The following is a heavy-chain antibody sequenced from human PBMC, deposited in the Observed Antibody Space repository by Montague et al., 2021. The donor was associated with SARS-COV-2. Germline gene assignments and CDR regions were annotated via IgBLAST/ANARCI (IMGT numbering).Heavy chain of an antibody. Sequence: SETLSLTCTVSGGSIDSYYWSWLRQPPGKGLEWIGYIYYRGTTNYNPSLESRVTMSVDTSKNQFSLRLNSVSAADTAVYYCARAQVTIFGVLIMLPAAGAVDVWGQGTTVTVSS. CDR2: IYYRGTT. CDR3: ARAQVTIFGVLIMLPAAGAVDV. D-gene: IGHD3-3*01. V-gene: IGHV4-59*12. CDR1: GGSIDSYY. J-gene: IGHJ3*01.